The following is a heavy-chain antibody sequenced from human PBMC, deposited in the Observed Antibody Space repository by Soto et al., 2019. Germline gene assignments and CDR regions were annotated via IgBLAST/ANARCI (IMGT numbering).Heavy chain of an antibody. V-gene: IGHV1-2*02. J-gene: IGHJ5*02. CDR3: ATGRPVAGPYNRFDP. CDR2: INPNSGGT. CDR1: GYTFTGYY. Sequence: AASVKVSCKASGYTFTGYYMHWVRQAPGQGLEWMGWINPNSGGTNYAQKFQGRVTMTRDTSISTAHMQQSSIRKADTAVYYYATGRPVAGPYNRFDPWGQGTLVTVSS. D-gene: IGHD6-19*01.